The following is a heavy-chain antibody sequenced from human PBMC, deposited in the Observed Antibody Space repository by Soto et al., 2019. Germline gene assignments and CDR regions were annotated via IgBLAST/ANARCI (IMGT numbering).Heavy chain of an antibody. CDR3: ARGTMLRGPGYYYAMDV. CDR1: GDSISRNGYF. D-gene: IGHD3-10*01. Sequence: SETLSLTCSVSGDSISRNGYFWTWIRQHPGKGLEWIGYIYYDGRSYYTPSLKSRVIISVDTSRNQFSLNLTAVTAADTAVYYCARGTMLRGPGYYYAMDVWGQGTTVTVSS. V-gene: IGHV4-31*03. CDR2: IYYDGRS. J-gene: IGHJ6*02.